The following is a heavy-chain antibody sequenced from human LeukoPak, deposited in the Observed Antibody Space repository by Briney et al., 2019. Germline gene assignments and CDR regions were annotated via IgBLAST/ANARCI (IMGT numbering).Heavy chain of an antibody. CDR3: ARTYCAEDCSIRYFDY. J-gene: IGHJ4*02. V-gene: IGHV1-46*01. Sequence: ASVKVSCKASGHILSSYNMHWVRQAPGQGLEWLGIINPSGGDTKYAQKFQGRVTLTRDKSTSTVYMELSSLTSDDTAVYYCARTYCAEDCSIRYFDYWGQGTLVTVSS. D-gene: IGHD2-21*02. CDR2: INPSGGDT. CDR1: GHILSSYN.